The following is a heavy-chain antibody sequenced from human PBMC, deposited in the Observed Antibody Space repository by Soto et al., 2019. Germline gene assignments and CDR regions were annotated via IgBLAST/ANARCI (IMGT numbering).Heavy chain of an antibody. V-gene: IGHV4-59*01. J-gene: IGHJ5*02. Sequence: SETLSLTCTVSGRSISSYYWSWIRQPPGKGLEWIGYIYYGGSTNYSPSLKSRVTISLNTSKSQFYMTLTSVTAADTAVYYCARTEYGTAHFDPCGQGSLVTVSS. CDR3: ARTEYGTAHFDP. CDR1: GRSISSYY. CDR2: IYYGGST. D-gene: IGHD1-1*01.